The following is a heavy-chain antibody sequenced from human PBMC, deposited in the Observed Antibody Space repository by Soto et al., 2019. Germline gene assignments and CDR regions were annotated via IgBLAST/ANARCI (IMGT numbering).Heavy chain of an antibody. CDR1: GGSISSSNW. V-gene: IGHV4-4*02. D-gene: IGHD3-3*01. CDR2: IYHSGST. Sequence: QVQLQESGPGLVKPSGTLSLTCAVSGGSISSSNWWSWVRQPPGKGLEWIGEIYHSGSTNYNPSLNSRVTISVDKSKNQLSLKLSSVTAADTAVYYCARDRYYDFWSGYRDAFDIWGQGTMVTVSS. J-gene: IGHJ3*02. CDR3: ARDRYYDFWSGYRDAFDI.